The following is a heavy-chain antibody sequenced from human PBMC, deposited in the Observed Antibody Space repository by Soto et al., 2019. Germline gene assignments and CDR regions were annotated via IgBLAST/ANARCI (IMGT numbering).Heavy chain of an antibody. CDR1: GFTFSSYW. CDR3: ARDYDFWSGPLTRYYYYYMDV. Sequence: GGSLRLSCAASGFTFSSYWMSWVRQAPGKGLEWVANIKQDGSEKYYVDSVKGRFTISRDNAKNSLYLQMNSLRAEDTAVYYCARDYDFWSGPLTRYYYYYMDVWGKGTTVTVSS. D-gene: IGHD3-3*01. CDR2: IKQDGSEK. J-gene: IGHJ6*03. V-gene: IGHV3-7*01.